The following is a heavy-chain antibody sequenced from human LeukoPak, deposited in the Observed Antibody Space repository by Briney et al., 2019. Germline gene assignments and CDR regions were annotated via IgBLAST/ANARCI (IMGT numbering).Heavy chain of an antibody. CDR1: GFTFSSYG. CDR2: IWYDGSNK. D-gene: IGHD4-17*01. CDR3: ARESYGDYVGYWFDP. Sequence: PGRSLRLSCAASGFTFSSYGMHWVRQAPGKGLEWVAVIWYDGSNKYYADSVKGRFTTSRDNSKNTLYLQMNSLRAEDTAVYYCARESYGDYVGYWFDPWGQGTLVTVSS. V-gene: IGHV3-33*01. J-gene: IGHJ5*02.